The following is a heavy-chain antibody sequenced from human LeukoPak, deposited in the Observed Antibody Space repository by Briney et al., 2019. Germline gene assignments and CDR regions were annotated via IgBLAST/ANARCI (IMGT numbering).Heavy chain of an antibody. CDR1: GFTFSSYG. CDR2: IRYDGSNK. CDR3: AKSVPAIRGEIDY. J-gene: IGHJ4*02. Sequence: GGSLRLSCAASGFTFSSYGMHWVRQAPGKGLEWVAFIRYDGSNKNYVDSVKGRFTISRDNSKNTLYLQMNSLRAEDTAVYYCAKSVPAIRGEIDYWGQGTLGTVSS. D-gene: IGHD3-10*01. V-gene: IGHV3-30*02.